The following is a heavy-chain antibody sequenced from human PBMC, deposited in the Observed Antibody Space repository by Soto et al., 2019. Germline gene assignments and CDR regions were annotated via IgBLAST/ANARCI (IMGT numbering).Heavy chain of an antibody. CDR1: GDRVSRNSAA. J-gene: IGHJ4*02. D-gene: IGHD6-13*01. CDR2: TYYRSKWYN. Sequence: QTLSLTRAISGDRVSRNSAAWNCIRQPPSRCLEWLGRTYYRSKWYNEYAVSAKSRITINTATSNNQFTLQLNAVTPEHTAMYYCARISGYNSSWHFDYWGQGTLVTVSS. CDR3: ARISGYNSSWHFDY. V-gene: IGHV6-1*01.